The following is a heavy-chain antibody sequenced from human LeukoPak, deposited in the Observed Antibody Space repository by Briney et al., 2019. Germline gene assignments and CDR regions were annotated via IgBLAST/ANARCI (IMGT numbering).Heavy chain of an antibody. V-gene: IGHV1-69*01. J-gene: IGHJ4*02. Sequence: GASMKVSCKASGGTSSSYAISWVRQAPGQGLEWMGGIIPIFGTANYAQKFQGRVTITADESTSTAYMELSSLRSEDTAVYYCARDRYGGYPDWGQGTLVTVSS. CDR1: GGTSSSYA. D-gene: IGHD5-12*01. CDR3: ARDRYGGYPD. CDR2: IIPIFGTA.